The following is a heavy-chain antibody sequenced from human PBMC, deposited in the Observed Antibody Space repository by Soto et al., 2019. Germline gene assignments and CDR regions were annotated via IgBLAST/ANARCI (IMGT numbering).Heavy chain of an antibody. Sequence: EVQLLQSGGGLVQPGGSLRLSRAASGFTFSNYAMSWLRQPPGKGLEWVSAISNSGDRTYYADSVKGRFTISRDNSKNTLYLQMNSLRAEDSAVYYCVRERSGHSYADSWGQGTLVTVSS. CDR3: VRERSGHSYADS. J-gene: IGHJ4*02. CDR1: GFTFSNYA. D-gene: IGHD5-18*01. CDR2: ISNSGDRT. V-gene: IGHV3-23*01.